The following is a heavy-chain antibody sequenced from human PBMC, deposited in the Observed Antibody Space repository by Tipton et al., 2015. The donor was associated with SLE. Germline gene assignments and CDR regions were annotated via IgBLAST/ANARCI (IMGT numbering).Heavy chain of an antibody. CDR2: IYTNENT. D-gene: IGHD4-11*01. CDR1: GGSISSGGYY. J-gene: IGHJ2*01. V-gene: IGHV4-61*02. CDR3: AREFLNPVTTVHYYFDL. Sequence: TLSLTCTVSGGSISSGGYYWSWIRQHPGKGLEWIGRIYTNENTNYNPSLKSRVTMSVDTSKNHFSLKLISVTAADTAVYYCAREFLNPVTTVHYYFDLWGRGTLVTVPS.